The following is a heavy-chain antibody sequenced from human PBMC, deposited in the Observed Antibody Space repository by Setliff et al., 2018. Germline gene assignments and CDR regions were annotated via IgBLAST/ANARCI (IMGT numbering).Heavy chain of an antibody. CDR2: IRYNGNNQ. J-gene: IGHJ3*02. V-gene: IGHV3-30*02. Sequence: AGGSLRLSCTASGLSYSNDWVSWVRQAPGKGLEWVAFIRYNGNNQYYSDSVKGRFTTSRDNSKNTLNLQMNGLRAEDTAVYYCASHEPWLWNAFDIWGQGTMVTVSS. CDR3: ASHEPWLWNAFDI. CDR1: GLSYSNDW. D-gene: IGHD6-19*01.